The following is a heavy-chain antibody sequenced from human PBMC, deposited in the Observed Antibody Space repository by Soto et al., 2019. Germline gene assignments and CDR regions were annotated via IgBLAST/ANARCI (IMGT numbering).Heavy chain of an antibody. D-gene: IGHD6-19*01. CDR3: AIDPAIAVAGRAFDY. CDR1: GYTFTSYG. CDR2: ISAYNGNT. V-gene: IGHV1-18*01. J-gene: IGHJ4*02. Sequence: QVQLVQSGAEVKKPGASVKVSCKASGYTFTSYGISWVRQAPGQGLEWMGWISAYNGNTNYAQKLQGRVTMTTDTSTSTAXMXLRXXRSDDXAVXXXAIDPAIAVAGRAFDYWGQGTLVAVSS.